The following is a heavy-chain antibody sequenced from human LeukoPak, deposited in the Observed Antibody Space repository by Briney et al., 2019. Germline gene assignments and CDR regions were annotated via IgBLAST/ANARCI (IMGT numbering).Heavy chain of an antibody. Sequence: SETLSLTCAVYGGSFSGYYWSWIRQPPGKGLEWIGEINHSGSTNYNPSLKSRVTISVDTSKNQVSLKLSSVSAADTAVYYCARQGDSSSWSEIDYWGQGTLVTVSS. CDR1: GGSFSGYY. V-gene: IGHV4-34*01. CDR3: ARQGDSSSWSEIDY. D-gene: IGHD6-13*01. CDR2: INHSGST. J-gene: IGHJ4*02.